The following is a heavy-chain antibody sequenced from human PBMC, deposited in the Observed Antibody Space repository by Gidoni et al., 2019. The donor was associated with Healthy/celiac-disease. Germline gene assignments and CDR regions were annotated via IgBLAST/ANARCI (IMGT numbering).Heavy chain of an antibody. CDR3: ARESLAGDSSGFEGGY. Sequence: QVQLVESGGGVVQHGRSLRLSCAASGFTFSSYGMHWVRQDPGKGLEWVAVIWYDGSNKYYADSVKGRFTISRDNSKNTLYLQMNSLRAEDTAVYYCARESLAGDSSGFEGGYWGQGVLVTVSS. V-gene: IGHV3-33*01. J-gene: IGHJ4*02. CDR2: IWYDGSNK. D-gene: IGHD3-22*01. CDR1: GFTFSSYG.